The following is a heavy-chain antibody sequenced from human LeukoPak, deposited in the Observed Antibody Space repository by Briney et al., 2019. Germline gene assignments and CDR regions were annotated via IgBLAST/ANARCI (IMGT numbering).Heavy chain of an antibody. V-gene: IGHV4-39*01. Sequence: SETLSLTCTVSGVSISSSNSYWGWIRQPPGEGLEWIGSIYYIGNTYYNASLKRQVSISIDTSKNQFSLKLTSVTAADTAVYYCARQTGSGLFILPGGQGTLVTVSS. J-gene: IGHJ4*02. D-gene: IGHD3/OR15-3a*01. CDR1: GVSISSSNSY. CDR3: ARQTGSGLFILP. CDR2: IYYIGNT.